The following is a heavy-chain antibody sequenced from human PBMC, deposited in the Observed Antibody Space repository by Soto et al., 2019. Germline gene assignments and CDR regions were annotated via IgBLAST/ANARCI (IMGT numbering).Heavy chain of an antibody. Sequence: PGESLKISCKGSGYSFTSYWISWVRQMPGKGLEWMGRIDPSDSYTNYSPSFQGHVTISADRSISTAYLQWSSLKASDTAIYYCAKYYYDSSGNTAFDIWGQGTMVTVSS. J-gene: IGHJ3*02. CDR3: AKYYYDSSGNTAFDI. V-gene: IGHV5-10-1*01. CDR1: GYSFTSYW. CDR2: IDPSDSYT. D-gene: IGHD3-22*01.